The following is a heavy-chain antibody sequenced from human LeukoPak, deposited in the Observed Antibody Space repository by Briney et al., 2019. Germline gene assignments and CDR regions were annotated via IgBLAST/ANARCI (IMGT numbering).Heavy chain of an antibody. CDR1: GFTVSSNY. D-gene: IGHD2-2*01. V-gene: IGHV3-53*01. CDR3: AKQVPTAYVDY. CDR2: IYSGGST. J-gene: IGHJ4*02. Sequence: PGGSLRLSCAASGFTVSSNYMSWVRQAPGKGLEWVSVIYSGGSTYYADSVRGRFTIYRDNPKNTLYLQMNSLRAEDTAVYYCAKQVPTAYVDYWGQGTLVTVSS.